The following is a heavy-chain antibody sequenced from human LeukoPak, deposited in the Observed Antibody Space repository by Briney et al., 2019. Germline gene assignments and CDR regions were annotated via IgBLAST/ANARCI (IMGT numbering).Heavy chain of an antibody. V-gene: IGHV4-39*01. CDR2: IYYSGST. J-gene: IGHJ3*02. CDR1: GGSISSSSYY. Sequence: PSETLSLTCTVSGGSISSSSYYWGWIRQPPGKGLEWIGSIYYSGSTYYNPSLKSRVTISVDTSKNQFSLKLSSVTAADTAVYYCARQVRYFDWLMGAFDIWGQGTMVTVSS. CDR3: ARQVRYFDWLMGAFDI. D-gene: IGHD3-9*01.